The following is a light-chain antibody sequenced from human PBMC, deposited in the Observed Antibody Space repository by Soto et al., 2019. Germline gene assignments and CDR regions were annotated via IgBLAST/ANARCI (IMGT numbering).Light chain of an antibody. CDR1: QAVLYSPNNKNA. Sequence: DIVMTQSPDSLAVSLGERATINCKSSQAVLYSPNNKNALAWFQQKPGQPPKLLIYWASTRDSGVPDRFSGSGSGTDFTLTISSLQAEDVAVYYCQQYYSTPPYTFGQGTKLEIK. V-gene: IGKV4-1*01. CDR2: WAS. J-gene: IGKJ2*01. CDR3: QQYYSTPPYT.